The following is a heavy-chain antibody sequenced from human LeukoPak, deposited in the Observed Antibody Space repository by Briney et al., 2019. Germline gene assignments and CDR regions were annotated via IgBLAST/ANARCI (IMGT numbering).Heavy chain of an antibody. CDR1: GGSISSSSYY. CDR3: ARGLYGSGSYWRY. J-gene: IGHJ4*02. Sequence: PSETLSLTCTVSGGSISSSSYYWGWIRQPPGKGLEWIGSIYYSGSTYYNPSLKSRVTISVDTSKNQFSLKLSSVTAADTAVYYCARGLYGSGSYWRYWGQGTLVTVSS. CDR2: IYYSGST. D-gene: IGHD3-10*01. V-gene: IGHV4-39*07.